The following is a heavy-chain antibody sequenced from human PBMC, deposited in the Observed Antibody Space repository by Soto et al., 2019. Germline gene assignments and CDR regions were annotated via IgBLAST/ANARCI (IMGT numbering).Heavy chain of an antibody. CDR3: AKSTVGGYFDL. D-gene: IGHD1-26*01. CDR2: ISGSGGST. J-gene: IGHJ2*01. V-gene: IGHV3-23*01. Sequence: EVQLLESGGGLVQPGGSLRLSCAASGFTFSSYAMSWVRQAPGKGLEWVSVISGSGGSTYSADSVKGRFTISRDNSKNTLYLKMNSLRAEDTAVYYCAKSTVGGYFDLWGRGTLVTVSS. CDR1: GFTFSSYA.